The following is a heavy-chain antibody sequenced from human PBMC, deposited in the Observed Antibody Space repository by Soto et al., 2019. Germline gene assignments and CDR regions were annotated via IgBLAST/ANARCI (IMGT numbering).Heavy chain of an antibody. CDR3: ARDRDYYDNSGYALDI. Sequence: QVQLVESGGGVVQPGKSLRLSCAASGFSFSSYGMHWVRQAPGKGLEWVAVIWYDGSNEDYADSVKGRFAISRDNSKNPLYLQMNSLTADDTAVYYCARDRDYYDNSGYALDIWGQGTVVTVSS. CDR1: GFSFSSYG. V-gene: IGHV3-33*01. D-gene: IGHD3-22*01. J-gene: IGHJ3*02. CDR2: IWYDGSNE.